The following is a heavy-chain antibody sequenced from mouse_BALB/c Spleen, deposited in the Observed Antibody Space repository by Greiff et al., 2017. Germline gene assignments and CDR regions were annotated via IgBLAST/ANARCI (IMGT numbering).Heavy chain of an antibody. CDR2: ISSGSSTI. J-gene: IGHJ3*01. CDR1: GFTFSSFG. CDR3: ARTGAGTEGFAY. Sequence: EVKLVESGGGLVQPGGSRKLSCAASGFTFSSFGMHWVRQAPEKGLEWVAYISSGSSTIYYADTVKGRFTISRDNPKNTLFLQMTSLRSEDTAMYYCARTGAGTEGFAYWGQGTLVTVSA. D-gene: IGHD4-1*01. V-gene: IGHV5-17*02.